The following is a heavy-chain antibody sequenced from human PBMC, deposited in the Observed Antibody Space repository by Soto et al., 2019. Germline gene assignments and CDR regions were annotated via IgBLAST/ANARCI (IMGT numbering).Heavy chain of an antibody. CDR3: ARDIGFDYVN. J-gene: IGHJ4*02. CDR1: GFNVMSYC. CDR2: VKEDGSEL. D-gene: IGHD3-16*01. V-gene: IGHV3-7*01. Sequence: PGGSLRLSGAVSGFNVMSYCMSWVRQAPGKGLEWVASVKEDGSELYYLHSVRGRFSISRDSAGNALHLTMNYLSAEDTGVYFCARDIGFDYVNWGQGIPVTVS.